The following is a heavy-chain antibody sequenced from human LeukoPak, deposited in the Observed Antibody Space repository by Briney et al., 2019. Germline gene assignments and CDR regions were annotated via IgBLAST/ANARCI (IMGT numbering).Heavy chain of an antibody. CDR2: IYYSGNT. J-gene: IGHJ5*02. D-gene: IGHD4-11*01. CDR1: GDSISTSNSY. Sequence: SETLSLTCTVSGDSISTSNSYWGWIRQPPGKGLEWIGSIYYSGNTYYNASLKSRVIISVDTSKNQFSLKLSSVTAADTAVYYCARVPPYSNYTWGNWSDPWGQGTLVTVSS. V-gene: IGHV4-39*07. CDR3: ARVPPYSNYTWGNWSDP.